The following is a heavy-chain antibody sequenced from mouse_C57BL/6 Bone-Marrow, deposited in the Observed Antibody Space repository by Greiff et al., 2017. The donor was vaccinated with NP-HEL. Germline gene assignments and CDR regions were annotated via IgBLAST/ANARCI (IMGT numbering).Heavy chain of an antibody. Sequence: QVQLQQSGAELVMPGASVKLSCKASGYTFTSYWMHWVKQRPGQGLEWIGEIDPSDSYTNYNQKFKGKSTLTVDKSSSTAYMQLSSLTSEDSAVYYCARGGSGYNYFDYWGQGTTLTVSS. V-gene: IGHV1-69*01. CDR2: IDPSDSYT. J-gene: IGHJ2*01. CDR3: ARGGSGYNYFDY. CDR1: GYTFTSYW. D-gene: IGHD3-2*02.